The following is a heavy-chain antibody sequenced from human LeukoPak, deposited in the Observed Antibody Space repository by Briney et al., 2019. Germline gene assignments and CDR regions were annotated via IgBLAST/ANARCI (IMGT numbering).Heavy chain of an antibody. CDR3: ARDPQGNYSTSPFDY. J-gene: IGHJ4*02. V-gene: IGHV1-46*01. D-gene: IGHD4-11*01. CDR1: GYTFTSYY. Sequence: GASVKVSCKASGYTFTSYYMHWVRQAPGQGLEWMGKINPSGGSTSYAQKFQGRVTMTRDTSTSTVYMELSSLRSEDTAVYYCARDPQGNYSTSPFDYWGQGTQVTVSS. CDR2: INPSGGST.